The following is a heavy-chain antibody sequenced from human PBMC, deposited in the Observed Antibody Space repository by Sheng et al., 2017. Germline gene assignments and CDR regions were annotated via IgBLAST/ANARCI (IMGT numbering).Heavy chain of an antibody. D-gene: IGHD2-15*01. CDR3: AKGRCSGGSCYSSYYFDY. CDR2: IYYSGST. J-gene: IGHJ4*02. Sequence: QVQLQESGPGLVKPSETLSLTCTVSGGSISSYYWSWIRQPPGKGLEWIGYIYYSGSTNYNPSLKSRVTISVDTSKNQFSLKLSSVTAADTAVYYCAKGRCSGGSCYSSYYFDYWGQGTLVTVSS. CDR1: GGSISSYY. V-gene: IGHV4-59*01.